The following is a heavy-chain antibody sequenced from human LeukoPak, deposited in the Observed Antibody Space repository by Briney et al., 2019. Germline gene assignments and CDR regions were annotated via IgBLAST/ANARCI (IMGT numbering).Heavy chain of an antibody. D-gene: IGHD3-22*01. CDR2: IYYSGST. V-gene: IGHV4-59*01. CDR1: GGSISSYY. CDR3: ARGVVRYYYDSSGYSFDY. J-gene: IGHJ4*02. Sequence: PSETLSLTCTVSGGSISSYYWSWIRQPPGKGLEWIGYIYYSGSTNYNPSLKSRVTISVDTSKNQFSLKLSSVTAADTAVYYCARGVVRYYYDSSGYSFDYWGQGTLVTVSS.